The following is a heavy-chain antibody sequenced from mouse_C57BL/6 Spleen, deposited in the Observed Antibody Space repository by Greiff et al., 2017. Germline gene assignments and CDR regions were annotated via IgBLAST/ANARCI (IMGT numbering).Heavy chain of an antibody. Sequence: EVQVVESGGGLVKPGGSLKLSCAASGFTFSDYGMHWVRQAPEKGLEWVAYISSGSSTIYYADTVKGRFTISRDNAKNTLFLQMTSLRSEDTAMYYCARPFDGYTPYYFDYWGQGTTLTVSS. CDR1: GFTFSDYG. CDR3: ARPFDGYTPYYFDY. D-gene: IGHD2-3*01. J-gene: IGHJ2*01. V-gene: IGHV5-17*01. CDR2: ISSGSSTI.